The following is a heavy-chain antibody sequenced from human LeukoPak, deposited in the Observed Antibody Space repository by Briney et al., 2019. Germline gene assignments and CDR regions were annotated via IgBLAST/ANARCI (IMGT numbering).Heavy chain of an antibody. CDR3: ARGIVVVAANIGFDY. J-gene: IGHJ4*02. Sequence: GGSLRLSCAASGFTFSDYYMSWIRQAPGKGLEWVSYVSSSGSTIYYADSVKGRFTIPRDNAKNSLYLQMNSLRAEDTAVYYCARGIVVVAANIGFDYWGQGTLVTVSS. CDR2: VSSSGSTI. CDR1: GFTFSDYY. V-gene: IGHV3-11*01. D-gene: IGHD2-15*01.